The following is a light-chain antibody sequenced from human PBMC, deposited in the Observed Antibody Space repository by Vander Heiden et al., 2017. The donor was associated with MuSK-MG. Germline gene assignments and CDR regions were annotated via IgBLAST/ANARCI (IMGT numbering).Light chain of an antibody. CDR3: QQRNSDPPMYT. J-gene: IGKJ2*01. CDR2: AAS. Sequence: DIQLTQSPSFLSASVGDRVTITCRASQGISSYLAWYQQKPGKAPKLLIYAASTLQSGVPSRFSGSGSGTEFTLTISSLQPEDFATYYCQQRNSDPPMYTFGQGTKLEIK. V-gene: IGKV1-9*01. CDR1: QGISSY.